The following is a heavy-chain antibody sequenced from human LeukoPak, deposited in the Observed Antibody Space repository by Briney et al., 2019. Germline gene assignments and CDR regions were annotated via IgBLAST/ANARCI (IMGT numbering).Heavy chain of an antibody. Sequence: ASVKVSCKASGGTFSSYAISWVRQAPGQGLEWMGKIIPILGIANYAQKFPGRVTVTADKSPSTAYMELSSLRSEDTAVYYCARDPVIVVVPAAKHYFDYWGQGTLVTVSS. CDR3: ARDPVIVVVPAAKHYFDY. CDR1: GGTFSSYA. CDR2: IIPILGIA. J-gene: IGHJ4*02. D-gene: IGHD2-2*01. V-gene: IGHV1-69*04.